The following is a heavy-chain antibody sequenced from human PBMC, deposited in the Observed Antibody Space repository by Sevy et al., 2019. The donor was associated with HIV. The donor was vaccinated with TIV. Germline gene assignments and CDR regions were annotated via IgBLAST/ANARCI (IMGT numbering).Heavy chain of an antibody. CDR2: VHNTGSA. Sequence: SETLSLTCTVSGGSISRGQFYWTWIRQPAGKGLEWIGRVHNTGSATYNPSLRNRVGMSIDTSKNQFSRLLGSVTAADTAVYYCARNVGDYVFRYFDLWGRGTLVTVSS. J-gene: IGHJ2*01. V-gene: IGHV4-61*02. CDR1: GGSISRGQFY. CDR3: ARNVGDYVFRYFDL. D-gene: IGHD4-17*01.